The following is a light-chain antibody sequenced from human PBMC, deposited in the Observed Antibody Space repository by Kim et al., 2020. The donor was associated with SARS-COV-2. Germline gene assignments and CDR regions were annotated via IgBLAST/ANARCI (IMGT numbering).Light chain of an antibody. Sequence: VERTTLHCRASQSIRTSLTWYQQRAGQAPRLLIYGASTRATGIPARFSGSGSGTDFTLTISSLQSEDCAVYYCQQYSDWPPWTFGQGTKVDIK. V-gene: IGKV3-15*01. CDR2: GAS. J-gene: IGKJ1*01. CDR3: QQYSDWPPWT. CDR1: QSIRTS.